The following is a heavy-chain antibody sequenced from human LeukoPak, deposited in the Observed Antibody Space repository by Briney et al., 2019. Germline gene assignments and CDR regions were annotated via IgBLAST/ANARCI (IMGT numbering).Heavy chain of an antibody. Sequence: SETLSLTCAVSGGSFSGYYWSWIRQPPGKGLEWIGEINHSGSTNYNPSLKSRVTISVDTSKNQFSLKLSSVTAADTAVYYCARGGGRSDYWGQGTLVTVSS. CDR1: GGSFSGYY. V-gene: IGHV4-34*01. J-gene: IGHJ4*02. D-gene: IGHD1-26*01. CDR3: ARGGGRSDY. CDR2: INHSGST.